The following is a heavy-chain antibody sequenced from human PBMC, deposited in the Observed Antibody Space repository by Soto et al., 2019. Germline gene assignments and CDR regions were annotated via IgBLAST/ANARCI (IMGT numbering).Heavy chain of an antibody. CDR3: AKDRVPFPMVRGVPFDY. D-gene: IGHD3-10*01. J-gene: IGHJ4*02. CDR2: ISYDGSNK. V-gene: IGHV3-30*18. Sequence: GGSLRLSCAASGFTFSSYGMHWVRQAPGKGLEWVAVISYDGSNKYYADSVKGRFTISRDNSKNTLYLQMNSLRAEDTAVYYCAKDRVPFPMVRGVPFDYWGQGTLVTV. CDR1: GFTFSSYG.